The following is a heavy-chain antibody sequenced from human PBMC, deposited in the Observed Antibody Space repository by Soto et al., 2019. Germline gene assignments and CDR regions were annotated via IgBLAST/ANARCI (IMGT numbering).Heavy chain of an antibody. J-gene: IGHJ3*02. CDR1: GYTFTSYG. CDR2: ISAYNGNT. D-gene: IGHD6-19*01. Sequence: ASVKVSCKASGYTFTSYGVSWVRQAPGQGLEWMGWISAYNGNTNYAQKHQGRVTMTTDTSTSTAYMELRSLRSDDTAVYYSARDGTKQWLVRDAFDIWGQGKMVTVSS. V-gene: IGHV1-18*01. CDR3: ARDGTKQWLVRDAFDI.